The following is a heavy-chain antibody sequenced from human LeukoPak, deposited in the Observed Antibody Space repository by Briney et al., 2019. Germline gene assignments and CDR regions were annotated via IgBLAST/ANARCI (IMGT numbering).Heavy chain of an antibody. CDR3: AEGFRGYTYGFDD. Sequence: GGSLRLSCAASGFTFSSYAMSWVRQAPGKGLEWVSAISGSGGSTYYADSVKGRFTISRDNSKNTLYLQMNSLRAEDTALYYCAEGFRGYTYGFDDWGQGALVTVSS. CDR1: GFTFSSYA. D-gene: IGHD5-18*01. J-gene: IGHJ4*02. V-gene: IGHV3-23*01. CDR2: ISGSGGST.